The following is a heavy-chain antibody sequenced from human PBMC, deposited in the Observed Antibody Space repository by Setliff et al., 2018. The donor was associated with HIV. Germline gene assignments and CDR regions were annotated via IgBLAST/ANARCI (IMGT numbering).Heavy chain of an antibody. V-gene: IGHV4-59*08. CDR1: GASISGSY. CDR2: LSLTRES. Sequence: SETLSLICTVSGASISGSYWIWIRQPPGKGLEWIGYLSLTRESKNNPSLNSRVTTSIDTSKNQFSLDLRSVTAADTAVYYCARHYDSSGKGDYFDDWGRGILVTVSS. J-gene: IGHJ4*02. CDR3: ARHYDSSGKGDYFDD. D-gene: IGHD3-22*01.